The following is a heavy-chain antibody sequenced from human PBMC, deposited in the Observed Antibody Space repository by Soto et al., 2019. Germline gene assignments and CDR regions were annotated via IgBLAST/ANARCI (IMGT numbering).Heavy chain of an antibody. J-gene: IGHJ4*02. D-gene: IGHD2-15*01. CDR3: ARAMTSVGAAAKRDF. V-gene: IGHV3-74*01. Sequence: GGSLRRSLSAAGFTFNTHWRHWVRRAPGEGLVWVALINSDGGITDDADSVKGRFSISRDNPRNPLYLQMTSLSPEDTAVYYCARAMTSVGAAAKRDFWAQGTRVTVSS. CDR2: INSDGGIT. CDR1: GFTFNTHW.